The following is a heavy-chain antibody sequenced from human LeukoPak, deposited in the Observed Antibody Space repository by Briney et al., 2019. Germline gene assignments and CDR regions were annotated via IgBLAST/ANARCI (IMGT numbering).Heavy chain of an antibody. V-gene: IGHV1-46*01. CDR1: GYTFTAYY. CDR3: ARDRADTAMAINFDY. D-gene: IGHD5-18*01. J-gene: IGHJ4*02. Sequence: ASVKVSCKASGYTFTAYYLHWVRQAPGQGLEWMGWINPSGGSTSYAQKFQGRVAMTRDTSTSTVYMELSSLRSEDTAVYYCARDRADTAMAINFDYWGQGTLVTVSS. CDR2: INPSGGST.